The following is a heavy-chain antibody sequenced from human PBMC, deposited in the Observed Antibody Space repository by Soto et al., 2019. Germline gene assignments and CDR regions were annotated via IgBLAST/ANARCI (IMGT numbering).Heavy chain of an antibody. J-gene: IGHJ4*02. D-gene: IGHD2-8*01. CDR2: INQDGSEK. CDR3: AREGVTLGFY. V-gene: IGHV3-7*01. Sequence: GGSLRLSCAASGYTFSNYWMSWVRQAPGKGLEWVANINQDGSEKHYVDSVKGRFTIYRDNAKKSLYLQMNSLRAEYSAMYYCAREGVTLGFYWGQATPVTVSS. CDR1: GYTFSNYW.